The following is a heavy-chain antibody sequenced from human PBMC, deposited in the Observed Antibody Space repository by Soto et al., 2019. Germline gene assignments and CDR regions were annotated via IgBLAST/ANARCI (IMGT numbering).Heavy chain of an antibody. V-gene: IGHV4-59*08. J-gene: IGHJ4*02. CDR1: GGSISSYY. CDR2: IYYSGST. Sequence: SETLSLTCTVSGGSISSYYWSWIRQPPGKGLEWIGYIYYSGSTNYNPSLKSRVTISVDTSKNQFSLKLSSVTAADTAVYYCARIRQPFSIVYYFDYWGQGTLVTVSS. CDR3: ARIRQPFSIVYYFDY. D-gene: IGHD1-26*01.